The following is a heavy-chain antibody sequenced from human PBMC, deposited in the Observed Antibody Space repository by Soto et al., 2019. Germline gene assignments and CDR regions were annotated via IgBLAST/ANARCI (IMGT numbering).Heavy chain of an antibody. CDR2: ISSSSDTI. CDR1: GFIFSSYS. V-gene: IGHV3-48*01. CDR3: ARDPRYCSGGNCYSSYYYYYMDV. D-gene: IGHD2-15*01. Sequence: GGSLRLSCAASGFIFSSYSMNWVRQAPGKGLEWVSYISSSSDTIYYADSVKGRFTISRDNAKNSLYLQMNSLRAEDTAVYYCARDPRYCSGGNCYSSYYYYYMDVWGIGTTVTVSS. J-gene: IGHJ6*03.